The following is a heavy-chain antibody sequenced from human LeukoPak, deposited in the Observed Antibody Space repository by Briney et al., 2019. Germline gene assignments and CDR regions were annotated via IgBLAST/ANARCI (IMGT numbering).Heavy chain of an antibody. CDR1: GFAFSNFW. Sequence: GGSLRLSCAASGFAFSNFWMSWVRQAPGKGLEWVGNIRQGGNVKYYVASVKGRFTISRDNAKNSLYLQMNSLTVEDTAVYYCATSYDSSGNNWGQGTLVTVSS. V-gene: IGHV3-7*01. CDR2: IRQGGNVK. J-gene: IGHJ4*02. CDR3: ATSYDSSGNN. D-gene: IGHD3-22*01.